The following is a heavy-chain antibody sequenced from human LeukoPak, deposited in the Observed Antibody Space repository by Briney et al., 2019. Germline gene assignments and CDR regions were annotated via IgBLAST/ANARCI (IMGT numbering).Heavy chain of an antibody. D-gene: IGHD6-19*01. CDR1: GGSISSNNYY. J-gene: IGHJ4*02. Sequence: SETLSLTCTVSGGSISSNNYYWGWIRQPPGKGLEWIGSIYYSGSTYYNPSLKSRVTISVDTSKNQLSLKLSSVTAADTAVYYCVNSSPGGGWLVSGNFDYWGQGTLVTVSS. V-gene: IGHV4-39*01. CDR2: IYYSGST. CDR3: VNSSPGGGWLVSGNFDY.